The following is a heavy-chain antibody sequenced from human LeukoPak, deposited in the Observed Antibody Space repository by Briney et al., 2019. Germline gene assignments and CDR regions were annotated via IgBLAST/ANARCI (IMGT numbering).Heavy chain of an antibody. D-gene: IGHD3-10*01. J-gene: IGHJ4*02. CDR3: ARDLSGSGSYYDY. Sequence: PGGSLRLSCAASGFTFSSYSMNWVRQAPGKGLEWVSSISSSSSYIYYADSVKGRFTISRDNAKNSLYLQMNSLRAEDTAVYYCARDLSGSGSYYDYWGQRTLVIVSS. V-gene: IGHV3-21*01. CDR1: GFTFSSYS. CDR2: ISSSSSYI.